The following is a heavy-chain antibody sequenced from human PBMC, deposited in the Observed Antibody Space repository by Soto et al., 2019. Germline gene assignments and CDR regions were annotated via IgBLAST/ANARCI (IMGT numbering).Heavy chain of an antibody. Sequence: SETLSLTCTVSGGSISSGGYYWSWIRQHPGKGLEWMGYIYYSGSTYYNPSLKSRVTISVDTAKNQFSLKLSSVTAADTAVYYCARVSYDILTHDYWGQGTLVTVSS. CDR3: ARVSYDILTHDY. J-gene: IGHJ4*02. CDR1: GGSISSGGYY. CDR2: IYYSGST. D-gene: IGHD3-9*01. V-gene: IGHV4-31*03.